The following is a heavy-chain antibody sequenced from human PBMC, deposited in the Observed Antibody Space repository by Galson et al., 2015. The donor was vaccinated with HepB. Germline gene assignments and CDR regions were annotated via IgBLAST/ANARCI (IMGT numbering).Heavy chain of an antibody. CDR2: ISSSGSTI. Sequence: SLRLSCAASGFTFSSYWMSWVRQAPGKGLEWVSYISSSGSTIYYADSVKGRFTTSRDNAKNSLYLQMNSLRAEDTAVYYCARVMVVVTAIQQIDYWGQGTLVTVSS. D-gene: IGHD2-21*02. J-gene: IGHJ4*02. CDR1: GFTFSSYW. V-gene: IGHV3-11*01. CDR3: ARVMVVVTAIQQIDY.